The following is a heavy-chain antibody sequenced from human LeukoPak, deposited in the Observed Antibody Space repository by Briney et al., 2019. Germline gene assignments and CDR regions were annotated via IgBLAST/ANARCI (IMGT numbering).Heavy chain of an antibody. CDR2: ISGSGGTT. V-gene: IGHV3-23*01. CDR1: GFTFSSYG. Sequence: GGSLRLSSAASGFTFSSYGMNWVHQAPGKGLEWVSGISGSGGTTYYADSVKGRFTISRDNSKNSLSLQVSSLRAEDTAVYYCAKTNGYYSDWGQGTLVTVSS. D-gene: IGHD3-22*01. J-gene: IGHJ4*02. CDR3: AKTNGYYSD.